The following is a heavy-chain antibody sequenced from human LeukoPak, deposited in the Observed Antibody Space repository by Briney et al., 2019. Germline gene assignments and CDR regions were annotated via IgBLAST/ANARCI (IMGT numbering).Heavy chain of an antibody. CDR1: GFTVSSNY. J-gene: IGHJ4*02. CDR2: ISFGSNTI. CDR3: ARNYDYGGFYFDY. Sequence: PGGSLRLSCAASGFTVSSNYMSWVRQAPGKGLEWISYISFGSNTIYYADSVKGRFTISRDNAKNSLYLQMNSLRDEDTAVYYCARNYDYGGFYFDYWGQGTLVTVSS. V-gene: IGHV3-48*02. D-gene: IGHD4-23*01.